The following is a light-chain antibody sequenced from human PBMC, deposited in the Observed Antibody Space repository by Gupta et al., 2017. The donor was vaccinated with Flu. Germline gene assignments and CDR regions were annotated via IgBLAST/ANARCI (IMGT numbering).Light chain of an antibody. J-gene: IGLJ1*01. CDR3: QSADSTSTYDV. CDR2: KDT. CDR1: SLPNQY. Sequence: GQKARITCSGDSLPNQYVYWFQQKPGQAPALLIYKDTERPSGIPERFSASGAGTTVTLTISGVQAEDEADYYCQSADSTSTYDVFGAGTKVTVL. V-gene: IGLV3-25*03.